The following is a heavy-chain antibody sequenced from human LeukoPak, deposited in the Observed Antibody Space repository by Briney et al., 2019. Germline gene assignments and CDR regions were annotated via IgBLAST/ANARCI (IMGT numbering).Heavy chain of an antibody. Sequence: SVKVSCKASGGTFSSYAISWVRQAPGQGLEWMGGTIPIFGTANYAQKFQGRVTITADESTSTAYMELSSLRSEDTAVYYCARDPCGGGDCYSVPEYFQHWGQGTLVTVSS. CDR3: ARDPCGGGDCYSVPEYFQH. J-gene: IGHJ1*01. CDR1: GGTFSSYA. V-gene: IGHV1-69*13. CDR2: TIPIFGTA. D-gene: IGHD2-21*01.